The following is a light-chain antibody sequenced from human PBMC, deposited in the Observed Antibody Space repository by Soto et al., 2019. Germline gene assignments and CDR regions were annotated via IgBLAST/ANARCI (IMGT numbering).Light chain of an antibody. CDR1: SSDVGGYNY. Sequence: QSALTQPPSASGSPGQSVTISCTGTSSDVGGYNYVSWYQQHPGKAPKLMMYEVSKRPSGVPDRFSGSKSGNTASLTVSGLQAEDEADYYCSSYAGSKVVFGGGTKLTVL. V-gene: IGLV2-8*01. CDR3: SSYAGSKVV. J-gene: IGLJ2*01. CDR2: EVS.